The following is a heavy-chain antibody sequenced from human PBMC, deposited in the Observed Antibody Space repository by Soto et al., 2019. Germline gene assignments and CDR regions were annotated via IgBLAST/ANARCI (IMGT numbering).Heavy chain of an antibody. J-gene: IGHJ3*02. V-gene: IGHV5-51*01. CDR1: GYSFTNYW. CDR3: ARRDRVAMAGYDGFNI. Sequence: PGESLKISCKGSGYSFTNYWIGWVRQMPGKGLEWMGAIYPADSDTRYSPSFQGQVTFSADKSISTAYLQWTSLKASATAMYYCARRDRVAMAGYDGFNIWGQGTMVTVSS. D-gene: IGHD6-19*01. CDR2: IYPADSDT.